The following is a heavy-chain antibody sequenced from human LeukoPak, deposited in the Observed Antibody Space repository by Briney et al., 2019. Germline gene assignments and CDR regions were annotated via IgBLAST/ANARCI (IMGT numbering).Heavy chain of an antibody. J-gene: IGHJ4*02. Sequence: GGSLRLSCAASGFTFSNYNMNWVRQAPGKGLERVSYISSDSATKYYADSVKGRFTISRDNAKDSLYLQMNSLRAEDTAVYYCARGDSGSKDWGQGTLVTVSS. CDR3: ARGDSGSKD. D-gene: IGHD5-12*01. V-gene: IGHV3-48*01. CDR1: GFTFSNYN. CDR2: ISSDSATK.